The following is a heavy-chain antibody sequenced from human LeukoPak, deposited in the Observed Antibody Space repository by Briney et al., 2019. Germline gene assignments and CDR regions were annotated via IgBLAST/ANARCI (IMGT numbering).Heavy chain of an antibody. J-gene: IGHJ4*02. Sequence: HTGGSLRLSCAASGFTFSSYWMHWVRHAPGKGLMWVSRIKSDGSETSYADSVKGRFTISRDNSKNTLYLQMNSLRAEDTAVYYCAKALGYLMGGIDYWGQGTLVTVSS. CDR2: IKSDGSET. D-gene: IGHD2-15*01. V-gene: IGHV3-74*01. CDR1: GFTFSSYW. CDR3: AKALGYLMGGIDY.